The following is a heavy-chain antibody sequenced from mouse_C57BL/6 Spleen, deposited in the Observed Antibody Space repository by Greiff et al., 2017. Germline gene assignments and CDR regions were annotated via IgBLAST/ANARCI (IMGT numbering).Heavy chain of an antibody. V-gene: IGHV5-6*01. D-gene: IGHD1-1*01. CDR2: ISSGGSYT. Sequence: DVQLQESGGDLVKPGGSLKLSCAASGFTFSSYGMSWVRQTPDKRLEWVATISSGGSYTYYPDSVKGRFTISRDNAKNTLYLQMSSLKSEDTAMYYCARDYYGSSYYAMDYWGQGTSVTVSS. J-gene: IGHJ4*01. CDR1: GFTFSSYG. CDR3: ARDYYGSSYYAMDY.